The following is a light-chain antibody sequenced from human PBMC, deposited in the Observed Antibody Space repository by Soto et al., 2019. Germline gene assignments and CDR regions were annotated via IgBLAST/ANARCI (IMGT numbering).Light chain of an antibody. CDR2: AAS. J-gene: IGKJ1*01. CDR1: QSISSY. V-gene: IGKV1-39*01. CDR3: QQSYSTRWT. Sequence: DIQMTQSPSSLSASVGDRVTITCRASQSISSYLNWYQQKPGKAPKLLIYAASSLQSGVPSRFSGSGPGTDFPLTISSLQPEDFATYYCQQSYSTRWTFGQGTKVDIK.